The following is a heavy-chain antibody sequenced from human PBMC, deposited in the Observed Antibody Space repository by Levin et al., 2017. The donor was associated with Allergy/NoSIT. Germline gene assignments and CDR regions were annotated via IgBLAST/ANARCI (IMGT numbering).Heavy chain of an antibody. Sequence: PGGSLRLSCAVSGGSISTYHWWSWVRQPPGKGLEWIGEIYHGGGTNYSPSLKSRITMSVDKSKNRFSLKLTSVTAADTAVYFCARVDGYTLDFWGQGALVTVSS. CDR3: ARVDGYTLDF. D-gene: IGHD5-24*01. CDR1: GGSISTYHW. CDR2: IYHGGGT. V-gene: IGHV4-4*01. J-gene: IGHJ4*02.